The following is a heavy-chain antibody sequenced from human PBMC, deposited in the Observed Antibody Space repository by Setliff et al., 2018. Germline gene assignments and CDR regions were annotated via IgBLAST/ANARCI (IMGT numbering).Heavy chain of an antibody. V-gene: IGHV4-4*08. Sequence: PSETLSLTCTVSGGSISSYYWSWIRRPPGKGLEWIGYIYTSGSTNYSPSLKSRVTISVDTSKNQFSLKLTSVTAAGTAVYYCARGYCSSPSCFFAGWFDPWGQGTLVTVSS. CDR2: IYTSGST. J-gene: IGHJ5*02. CDR1: GGSISSYY. D-gene: IGHD2-2*01. CDR3: ARGYCSSPSCFFAGWFDP.